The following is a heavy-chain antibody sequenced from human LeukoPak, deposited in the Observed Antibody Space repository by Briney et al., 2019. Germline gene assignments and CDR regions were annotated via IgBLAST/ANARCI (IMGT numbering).Heavy chain of an antibody. V-gene: IGHV3-74*01. J-gene: IGHJ4*02. CDR3: ARGAVAGPYYFDY. D-gene: IGHD6-19*01. Sequence: EGSLRLSCAASGFTVSSNYMSWVRQAPGKGLVWVSRINSDGSSTSYADSVKGRFTISRDNAKNTLYLQMNSLRAEDTAVYYCARGAVAGPYYFDYWGQGTLVTVSS. CDR1: GFTVSSNY. CDR2: INSDGSST.